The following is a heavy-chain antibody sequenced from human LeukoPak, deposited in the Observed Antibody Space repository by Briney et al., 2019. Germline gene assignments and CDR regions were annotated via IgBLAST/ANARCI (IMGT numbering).Heavy chain of an antibody. V-gene: IGHV3-48*03. CDR1: GFTYSSYE. J-gene: IGHJ6*02. CDR3: ARGGGYYGSGSLHYYYYGMDV. Sequence: GGSLRLSCAASGFTYSSYEMNWVRQAPGKGLEWVSYISSSGNTIYYADSVKGRFTISRDNAKNSLYLQMNSLRAEDTAVYYCARGGGYYGSGSLHYYYYGMDVWGQGTTVTVSS. CDR2: ISSSGNTI. D-gene: IGHD3-10*01.